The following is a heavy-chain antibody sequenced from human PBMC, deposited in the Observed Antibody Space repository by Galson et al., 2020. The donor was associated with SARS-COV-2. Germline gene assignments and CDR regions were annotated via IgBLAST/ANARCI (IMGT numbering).Heavy chain of an antibody. CDR3: ARLSNPPSQYYFDY. Sequence: GESLKISCAASGFTFSDYYMSWIRQAPGKGLEWVSYISSSSYTNYADSVKGRFTISRDNAKNSLYLQMNSLRAEDTAVYYCARLSNPPSQYYFDYWGQGTLVTVSS. V-gene: IGHV3-11*06. D-gene: IGHD4-4*01. CDR2: ISSSSYT. J-gene: IGHJ4*02. CDR1: GFTFSDYY.